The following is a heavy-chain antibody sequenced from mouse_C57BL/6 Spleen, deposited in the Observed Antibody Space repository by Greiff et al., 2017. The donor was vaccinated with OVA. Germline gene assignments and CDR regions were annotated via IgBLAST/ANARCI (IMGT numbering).Heavy chain of an antibody. V-gene: IGHV1-69*01. D-gene: IGHD1-1*01. CDR3: ASGGGYGSSSHWYFDV. CDR2: IDPSDSYT. Sequence: VQLQQSGAELVMPGASVKLSCKASGYTFTSYWMHWVKQRPGQGLEWIGEIDPSDSYTNYNQKFKGNSTLTVDKSSSTAYMQLSSLASEDSAVYYCASGGGYGSSSHWYFDVWGTGTTDTVSS. CDR1: GYTFTSYW. J-gene: IGHJ1*03.